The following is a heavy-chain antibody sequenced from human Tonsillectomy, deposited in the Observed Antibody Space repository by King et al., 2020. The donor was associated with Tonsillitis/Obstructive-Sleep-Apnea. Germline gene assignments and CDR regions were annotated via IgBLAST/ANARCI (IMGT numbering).Heavy chain of an antibody. Sequence: VQLVESGGGVVQPGRSLRLSCAASGFTFSSYGMHWVRQAPGKGLEWVAVISYDGSNKYYADSVKGRFTITRDNSKNTLYLQMNSLRAEDTAVYYCAKKAWYFRMDVLGQGVTVTVSS. CDR2: ISYDGSNK. V-gene: IGHV3-30*18. CDR3: AKKAWYFRMDV. CDR1: GFTFSSYG. J-gene: IGHJ6*02.